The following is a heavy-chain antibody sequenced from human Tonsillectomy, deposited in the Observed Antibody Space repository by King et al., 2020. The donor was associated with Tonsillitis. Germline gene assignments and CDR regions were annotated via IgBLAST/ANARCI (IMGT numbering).Heavy chain of an antibody. Sequence: QLQESGPGLVKPSETLSLTCTVSGGSISSSSYYWGWIRQPPGKGLEWIGSIYYSGSTYYNPSLKSRVTISVDTSKNQFSLKLSSVTAADTAVYYCASTQDGYNDRDAFDIWGQGTMVTVSS. CDR1: GGSISSSSYY. J-gene: IGHJ3*02. D-gene: IGHD5-24*01. CDR2: IYYSGST. V-gene: IGHV4-39*01. CDR3: ASTQDGYNDRDAFDI.